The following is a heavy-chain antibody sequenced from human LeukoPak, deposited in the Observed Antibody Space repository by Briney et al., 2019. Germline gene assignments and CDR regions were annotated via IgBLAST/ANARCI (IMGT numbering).Heavy chain of an antibody. CDR2: IYHSGST. CDR1: GYSISSGYY. D-gene: IGHD6-13*01. V-gene: IGHV4-38-2*02. CDR3: ARVVYISSFFAFDI. Sequence: SETLSLTCTVSGYSISSGYYWDWIRQPPGKVLEWIGSIYHSGSTYYNPSLKSRVTISVDTSKNQFSLKLSSVTAADTAVYYCARVVYISSFFAFDIWGQGTMVTVSS. J-gene: IGHJ3*02.